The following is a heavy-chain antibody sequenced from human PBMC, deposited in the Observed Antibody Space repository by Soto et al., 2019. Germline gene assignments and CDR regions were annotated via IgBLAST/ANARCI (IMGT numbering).Heavy chain of an antibody. D-gene: IGHD3-3*01. Sequence: PGGSLRLSCAASGFTFSSYAMHWVRQAPGKGLEWVAVISYDGSNKYYADSAKGRFTISRDNSKNTLYLQMNSLRAEDTAVYYCARDEIGRDYDFWSGYYTGQNYYYYYGMDVWGQGTTVTVSS. CDR1: GFTFSSYA. CDR2: ISYDGSNK. CDR3: ARDEIGRDYDFWSGYYTGQNYYYYYGMDV. J-gene: IGHJ6*02. V-gene: IGHV3-30-3*01.